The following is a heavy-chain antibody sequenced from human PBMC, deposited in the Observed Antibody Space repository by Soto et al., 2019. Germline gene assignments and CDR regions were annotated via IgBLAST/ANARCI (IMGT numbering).Heavy chain of an antibody. V-gene: IGHV3-7*04. J-gene: IGHJ4*02. D-gene: IGHD3-22*01. CDR1: GFTFSSFW. Sequence: EVQLVESGGGLVQPGGSLRLSCAASGFTFSSFWMSWVRQAPGKGLEWVANIKQDGSETRYVDSVKGRFTISRDNAKNSLLLQMDGLGAADTAVYYCAGSSGWLDYYWGQGILVTVSS. CDR2: IKQDGSET. CDR3: AGSSGWLDYY.